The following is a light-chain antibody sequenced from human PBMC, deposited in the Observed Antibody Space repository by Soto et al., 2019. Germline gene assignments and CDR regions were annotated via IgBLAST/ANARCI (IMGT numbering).Light chain of an antibody. V-gene: IGKV1-5*03. CDR2: KAS. Sequence: DIQMTQSASTLSGSLGDRVTITWGASQTISSWLAWYQQKTGKAPKLLIYKASTLKSGVPRRFSGSGYGTDFTLIISSLQPEDFATYFCQQGDSFPFSFGGGTKVDI. CDR3: QQGDSFPFS. J-gene: IGKJ4*01. CDR1: QTISSW.